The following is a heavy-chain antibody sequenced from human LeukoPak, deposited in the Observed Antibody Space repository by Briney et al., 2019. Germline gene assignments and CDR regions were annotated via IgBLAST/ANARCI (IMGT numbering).Heavy chain of an antibody. D-gene: IGHD3-9*01. CDR2: ISGSGGSI. CDR1: GFTFSSYA. CDR3: AKLPYFAYFDY. Sequence: QPGGSLRLSCAASGFTFSSYAMNWVRQAPGKGLEWVSAISGSGGSIYYADSVKGRFTISRDNPKNTLYLQMNSLRAEDTAVYHCAKLPYFAYFDYWGQGTLVSVSS. J-gene: IGHJ4*02. V-gene: IGHV3-23*01.